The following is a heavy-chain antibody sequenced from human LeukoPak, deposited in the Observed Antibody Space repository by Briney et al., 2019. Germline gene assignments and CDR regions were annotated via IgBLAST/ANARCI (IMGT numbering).Heavy chain of an antibody. CDR3: ARDAYYYGTGSYYIPAHFDY. CDR2: ISYSGDT. Sequence: PSETLSLTCTVSSGSISTYYWSWIRQSPGKGLEWIGYISYSGDTNYNPSLRSRLTISVDTSENQFSLKLSPVTAADTAVYYSARDAYYYGTGSYYIPAHFDYWGQGTLVTVSS. CDR1: SGSISTYY. V-gene: IGHV4-59*01. J-gene: IGHJ4*02. D-gene: IGHD3-10*01.